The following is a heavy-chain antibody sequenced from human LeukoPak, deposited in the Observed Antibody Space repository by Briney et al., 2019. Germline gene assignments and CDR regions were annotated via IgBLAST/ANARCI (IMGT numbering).Heavy chain of an antibody. CDR1: GGSISTSYYY. D-gene: IGHD5-18*01. CDR3: ARLRGYSYGHHDY. Sequence: PSETLSLTCTVSGGSISTSYYYWGWIRQPPGKGLEWIGSIYYSGSSYYKPPLKSRVTISVDTSKNQFSLKLSSVTAADTAVYYCARLRGYSYGHHDYWGQGTLVTVSS. CDR2: IYYSGSS. J-gene: IGHJ4*02. V-gene: IGHV4-39*01.